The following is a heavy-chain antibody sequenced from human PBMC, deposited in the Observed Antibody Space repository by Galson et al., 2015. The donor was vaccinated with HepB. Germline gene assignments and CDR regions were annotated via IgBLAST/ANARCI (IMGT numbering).Heavy chain of an antibody. CDR3: ARRRGMATDFDY. CDR1: GGSFSGYY. D-gene: IGHD5-24*01. Sequence: ETLSLTCAVYGGSFSGYYWSWIRQPPGKGLEWIGEINHSGSTNYNPSLKSRVTISVDTSKNQFSLKLSSVTAADTAVYYCARRRGMATDFDYWGQGTLVTVSS. J-gene: IGHJ4*02. CDR2: INHSGST. V-gene: IGHV4-34*01.